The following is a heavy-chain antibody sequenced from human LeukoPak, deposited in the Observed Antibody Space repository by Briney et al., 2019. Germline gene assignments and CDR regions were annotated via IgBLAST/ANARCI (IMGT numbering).Heavy chain of an antibody. V-gene: IGHV1-69*13. D-gene: IGHD3-3*01. J-gene: IGHJ6*02. CDR1: GGTFSSYA. CDR2: IIPIFGTA. CDR3: ARDWDYDPRNYYYYGMDV. Sequence: ASVKVSCKASGGTFSSYAISWVRQAPGQGLEWMGGIIPIFGTANYAQKFQGRVTITADESTSTAYMELSSLRSEDTAVYYCARDWDYDPRNYYYYGMDVWGQGTTVTVSS.